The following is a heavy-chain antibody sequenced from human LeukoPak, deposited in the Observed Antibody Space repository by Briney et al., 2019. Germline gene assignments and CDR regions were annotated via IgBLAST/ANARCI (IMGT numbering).Heavy chain of an antibody. Sequence: GGSLRLSCAASGFTFSSYGMHWVRQAPGKGLEWEAVISYDGSNKYYADSVKGRFTISRDNSKNTLYLQMNSLRAEDTAVYYCAKDSGIAAAGTNYYFDYWGQGTLVTVSS. V-gene: IGHV3-30*18. D-gene: IGHD6-13*01. CDR1: GFTFSSYG. CDR3: AKDSGIAAAGTNYYFDY. CDR2: ISYDGSNK. J-gene: IGHJ4*02.